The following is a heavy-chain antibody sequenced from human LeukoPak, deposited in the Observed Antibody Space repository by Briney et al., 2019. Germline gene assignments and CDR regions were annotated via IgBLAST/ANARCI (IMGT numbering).Heavy chain of an antibody. V-gene: IGHV6-1*01. CDR1: GDSVSSNSAA. CDR2: TYYRSKWYN. D-gene: IGHD3-16*01. J-gene: IGHJ4*02. CDR3: ASQDPEFGGSVYFDY. Sequence: SQTLSLTCAISGDSVSSNSAAWNWIRQSPSRGLEWLGRTYYRSKWYNDYAVSVKSRITINPDTSKNQFSLQLNSVTPEDTAVYYCASQDPEFGGSVYFDYWGQGTLVTVSS.